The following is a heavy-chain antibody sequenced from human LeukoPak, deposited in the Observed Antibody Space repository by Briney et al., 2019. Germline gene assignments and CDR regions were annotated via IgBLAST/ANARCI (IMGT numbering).Heavy chain of an antibody. CDR1: GGTFSSYA. V-gene: IGHV1-69*13. CDR3: ARGRYFDWFGNYYFDY. J-gene: IGHJ4*02. CDR2: IIPIFGTA. D-gene: IGHD3-9*01. Sequence: GASVKVSCEASGGTFSSYAISWVRQAPGQGLEWMGGIIPIFGTANYAQKFQGRVTITADESTSTAYMELSSLRSEDTAVYYCARGRYFDWFGNYYFDYWGQGTLVTVSS.